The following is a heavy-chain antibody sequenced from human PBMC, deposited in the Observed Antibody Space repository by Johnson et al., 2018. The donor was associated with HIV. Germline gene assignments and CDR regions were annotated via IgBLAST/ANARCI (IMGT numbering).Heavy chain of an antibody. CDR3: ARGYCSGGICYPNDAFDI. CDR1: GFIFSTAA. D-gene: IGHD2-15*01. Sequence: VQLVESGGGLVQSGGSLRLSCAASGFIFSTAAMHWVRQAPGKGLEYVASISINGDTTYYARSVQDRFTISRDNSKNTLYLQMDSLRAEDMAIYYCARGYCSGGICYPNDAFDIWGQGTMVTVSS. CDR2: ISINGDTT. V-gene: IGHV3-64*01. J-gene: IGHJ3*02.